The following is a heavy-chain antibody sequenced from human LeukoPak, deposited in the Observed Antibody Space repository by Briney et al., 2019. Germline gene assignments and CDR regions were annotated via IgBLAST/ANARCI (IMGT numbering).Heavy chain of an antibody. CDR2: FDPEDGET. CDR3: ATGSLYCSGGSCYSRHAFDI. J-gene: IGHJ3*02. Sequence: ASVKVSCKVSGYTLTELSMNWVRQAPGKGLEWMGGFDPEDGETIYAQKFQGRVTMTEDTSTDTAYMELSSLRSEDTAVYYCATGSLYCSGGSCYSRHAFDIWGQGTMVTVSS. D-gene: IGHD2-15*01. CDR1: GYTLTELS. V-gene: IGHV1-24*01.